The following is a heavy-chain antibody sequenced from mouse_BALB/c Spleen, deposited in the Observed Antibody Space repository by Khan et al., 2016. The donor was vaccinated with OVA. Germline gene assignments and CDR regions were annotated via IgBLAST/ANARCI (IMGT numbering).Heavy chain of an antibody. D-gene: IGHD1-1*01. CDR1: GYTFTSYV. CDR2: ISPNSDGS. V-gene: IGHV1S136*01. J-gene: IGHJ3*01. Sequence: VRLQQSGPELVKPGASVKMSCKASGYTFTSYVMHWVKQKPGQGLEWIGYISPNSDGSKYNEKFRGKATLTSDKSSSPAYMELSSLTSEDSAVDYCLRSLYYYGRAYEGFAYWGQGTLVTVSA. CDR3: LRSLYYYGRAYEGFAY.